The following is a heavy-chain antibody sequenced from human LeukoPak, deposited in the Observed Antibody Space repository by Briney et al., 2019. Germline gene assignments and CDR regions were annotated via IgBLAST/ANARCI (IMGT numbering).Heavy chain of an antibody. D-gene: IGHD1-26*01. V-gene: IGHV4-39*01. CDR1: GGSISSSSCY. CDR2: IYYSGST. Sequence: SETLSLTCTVSGGSISSSSCYWGWIRQPPGKGLEWIGSIYYSGSTYYNPSLKSRVTISVDTSKNQFSLKLSSVTAADTAVYYCARRALGGSSSLFDYWGQGTLVTVSS. CDR3: ARRALGGSSSLFDY. J-gene: IGHJ4*02.